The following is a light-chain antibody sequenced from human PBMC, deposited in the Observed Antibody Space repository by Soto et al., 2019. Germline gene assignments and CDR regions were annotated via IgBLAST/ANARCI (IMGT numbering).Light chain of an antibody. CDR3: QQYDKGPPL. CDR2: GAS. V-gene: IGKV3D-15*01. Sequence: ELVMTQSPATRSVSPGERATLSCRASQSVSSNLAWYQQTPGQPLRLLIYGASTSANDIPAMFSASASATEITLTISSPQSEDFADYYCQQYDKGPPLFGRGTKMEIK. J-gene: IGKJ2*01. CDR1: QSVSSN.